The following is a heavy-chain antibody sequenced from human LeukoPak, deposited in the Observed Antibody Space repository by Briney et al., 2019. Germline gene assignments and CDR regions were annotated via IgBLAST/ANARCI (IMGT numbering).Heavy chain of an antibody. Sequence: SVKVSCKASGGTFSSYAISWVRQAPGQGLEWMGRIIPILGIANYAQKFQGRVTITAEKSTSTAYMELSSLRSEDTAVYYCARAITVNYGMDVWGQGTTVTVSS. CDR2: IIPILGIA. D-gene: IGHD1-20*01. J-gene: IGHJ6*02. CDR3: ARAITVNYGMDV. V-gene: IGHV1-69*04. CDR1: GGTFSSYA.